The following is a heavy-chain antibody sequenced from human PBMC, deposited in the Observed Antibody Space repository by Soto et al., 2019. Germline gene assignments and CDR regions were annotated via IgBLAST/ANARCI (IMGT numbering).Heavy chain of an antibody. J-gene: IGHJ6*02. V-gene: IGHV3-48*03. CDR3: ARIRRTFDLYGLDV. Sequence: XGSLRLSCVASGFTFSSYDMTWVRQAPGKGLEWVSDIGKSGRSVYNADSVKGRFTIPRDDARNTVLLQMNGLRVEDTAVYYCARIRRTFDLYGLDVWGQGTTVTVSS. CDR1: GFTFSSYD. CDR2: IGKSGRSV.